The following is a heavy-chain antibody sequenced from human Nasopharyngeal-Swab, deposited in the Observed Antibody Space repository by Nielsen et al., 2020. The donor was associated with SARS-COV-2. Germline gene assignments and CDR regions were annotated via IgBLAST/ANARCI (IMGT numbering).Heavy chain of an antibody. V-gene: IGHV1-24*01. D-gene: IGHD3-22*01. Sequence: ASVKVSCKVSGYTLTELSMHWVRQAPGKGLEWMGGFDPEDGETIYAQKFQGRVTMTEDTSTDTAYMELSSLRSEDTAVYYCARDRKGAYYYDSSGYSNWFDPWGQGTLVTVSS. CDR2: FDPEDGET. CDR3: ARDRKGAYYYDSSGYSNWFDP. J-gene: IGHJ5*02. CDR1: GYTLTELS.